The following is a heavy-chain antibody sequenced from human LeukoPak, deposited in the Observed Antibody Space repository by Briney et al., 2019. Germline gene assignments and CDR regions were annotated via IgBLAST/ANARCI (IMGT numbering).Heavy chain of an antibody. J-gene: IGHJ6*02. Sequence: SETLSLTCAVYGGPFSGYYWSWIRQPPGKGLEWIGEINHSGSTNYNPSLKSRVTISVDTSKNQFSLKLSSVTAADTAVYYCARDYHYDYVWGSYRSPLSYYYGMDVWGQGTTVTVSS. CDR3: ARDYHYDYVWGSYRSPLSYYYGMDV. CDR1: GGPFSGYY. V-gene: IGHV4-34*01. D-gene: IGHD3-16*02. CDR2: INHSGST.